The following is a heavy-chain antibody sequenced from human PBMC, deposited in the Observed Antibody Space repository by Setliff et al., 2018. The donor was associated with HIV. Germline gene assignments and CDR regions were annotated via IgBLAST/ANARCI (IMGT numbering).Heavy chain of an antibody. Sequence: GGSLRLSCAASGFTFSSAWMIWVRQAAAKGLEWVAAIGTGGDTYYVDSVKGRFTISRENARNSLYLQMNSLRAGDTAVYYCARDCRVGWVFTYGMDVWGQGTLVTVSS. V-gene: IGHV3-13*01. CDR1: GFTFSSAW. CDR3: ARDCRVGWVFTYGMDV. D-gene: IGHD6-13*01. J-gene: IGHJ6*02. CDR2: IGTGGDT.